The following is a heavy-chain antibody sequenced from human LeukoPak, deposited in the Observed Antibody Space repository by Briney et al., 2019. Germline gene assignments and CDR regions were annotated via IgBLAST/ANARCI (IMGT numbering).Heavy chain of an antibody. CDR2: IDGSGGRP. V-gene: IGHV3-23*01. CDR1: GFTLSKCA. Sequence: GGSLRLSCAASGFTLSKCAMNWVRQAPGKGLAWVSGIDGSGGRPPSADSVKGRFTISRDISKNTLYLQMDSLRAEDTAAYYCARGKDHDFWNPFDHWGQGTLVTVSS. J-gene: IGHJ4*02. D-gene: IGHD3-3*01. CDR3: ARGKDHDFWNPFDH.